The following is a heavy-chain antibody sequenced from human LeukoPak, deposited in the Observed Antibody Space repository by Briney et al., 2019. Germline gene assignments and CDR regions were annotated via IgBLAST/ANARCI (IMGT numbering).Heavy chain of an antibody. V-gene: IGHV4-34*01. Sequence: PSETLSLTCAVYDGSFSGYYWSWIRQPPGKGLEWIGEINHSGSTNYNPSLKSRVTISVDTSKNQFSLKLSSVTAADTAVYYCARTPTYYYDSSGYYRPYYYYYMDVWGKGTTVTVSS. CDR3: ARTPTYYYDSSGYYRPYYYYYMDV. D-gene: IGHD3-22*01. CDR2: INHSGST. CDR1: DGSFSGYY. J-gene: IGHJ6*03.